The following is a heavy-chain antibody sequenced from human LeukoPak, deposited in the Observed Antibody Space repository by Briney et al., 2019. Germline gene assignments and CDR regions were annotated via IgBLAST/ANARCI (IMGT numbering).Heavy chain of an antibody. J-gene: IGHJ6*02. CDR3: ASNRNGSGSYYFYGMDV. Sequence: SETLSLTCTVSGGSISSYYWSWIRQPPGKGLEWIGYIYYSGSTNYNPSLKSRVTISVDTSKNQFSLKLSSVTAADTAVYYCASNRNGSGSYYFYGMDVWGQGTTVTVSS. CDR2: IYYSGST. CDR1: GGSISSYY. D-gene: IGHD3-10*01. V-gene: IGHV4-59*01.